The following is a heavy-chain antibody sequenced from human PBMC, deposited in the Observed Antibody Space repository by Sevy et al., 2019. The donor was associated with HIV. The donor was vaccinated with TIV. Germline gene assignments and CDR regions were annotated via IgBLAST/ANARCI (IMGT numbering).Heavy chain of an antibody. V-gene: IGHV3-23*01. J-gene: IGHJ3*02. CDR1: GFTFSSYA. Sequence: GGSLRLSCAASGFTFSSYAMSWVRQAPGKGLERVSAISGSGGSTYYADSVKGRFTISRDNSKNTLYLQMNSLRAEDTAVYYCAKECPDLTYYYDSSGYSTTCGAFDIWGQGTMVTVSS. CDR3: AKECPDLTYYYDSSGYSTTCGAFDI. CDR2: ISGSGGST. D-gene: IGHD3-22*01.